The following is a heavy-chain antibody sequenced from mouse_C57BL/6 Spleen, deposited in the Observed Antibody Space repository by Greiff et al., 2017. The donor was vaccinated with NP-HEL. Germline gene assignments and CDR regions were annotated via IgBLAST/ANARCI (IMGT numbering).Heavy chain of an antibody. Sequence: VQLQQSGPELVKPGASVKIPCKASGYTFTDYNMDWVKQSHGKSLEWIGDINPNNGGTIYNQKFKGKATLTVDKSSSTAYMELRSLTSEDTAVYYCARRSLDSSGYYYAMDYWGQGTSVTVSS. D-gene: IGHD3-2*02. CDR1: GYTFTDYN. J-gene: IGHJ4*01. CDR3: ARRSLDSSGYYYAMDY. V-gene: IGHV1-18*01. CDR2: INPNNGGT.